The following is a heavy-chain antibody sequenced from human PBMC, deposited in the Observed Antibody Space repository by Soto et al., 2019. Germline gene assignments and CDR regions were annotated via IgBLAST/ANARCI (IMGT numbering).Heavy chain of an antibody. V-gene: IGHV1-18*04. Sequence: QVELVQSGVEVKKPGASVKVSCKASGYTFTNHGLSWVRQAPGQGLEWMGWISASNGDTNYAQKFLGRVTVTTDTSASIGYMEVRSLKSEDTAVYYCAIMVRGSKIDHYYYMDVWGKGTTVIVSS. CDR3: AIMVRGSKIDHYYYMDV. J-gene: IGHJ6*03. D-gene: IGHD3-10*01. CDR1: GYTFTNHG. CDR2: ISASNGDT.